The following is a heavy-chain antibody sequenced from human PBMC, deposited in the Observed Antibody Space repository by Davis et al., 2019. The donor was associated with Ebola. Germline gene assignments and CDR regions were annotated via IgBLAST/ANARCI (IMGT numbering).Heavy chain of an antibody. CDR1: GYTFNSHG. D-gene: IGHD5-12*01. J-gene: IGHJ4*02. Sequence: ASVKVSCKASGYTFNSHGISWVRQAPGQGLEWMGWISAYNGNTNYAQNLQGRVTMTTDTSTSTAYMELRSLRSDDTAVYYCARGDIMTDQVEYFDYWGQGTLVTVSS. CDR2: ISAYNGNT. CDR3: ARGDIMTDQVEYFDY. V-gene: IGHV1-18*01.